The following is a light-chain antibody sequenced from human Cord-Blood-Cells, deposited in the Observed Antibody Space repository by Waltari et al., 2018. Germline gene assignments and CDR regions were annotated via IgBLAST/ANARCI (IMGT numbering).Light chain of an antibody. J-gene: IGLJ2*01. CDR3: YSTDSSGNHYVV. CDR2: EDS. Sequence: SYELTQPPSVSVSPGQTARITCSGDALPKKYAYCYQKKSGQAPVLVIYEDSKRPSGIPGRFSGSSSGTRATLTISGAQVEDEADYYCYSTDSSGNHYVVFGGGTKLTVL. CDR1: ALPKKY. V-gene: IGLV3-10*01.